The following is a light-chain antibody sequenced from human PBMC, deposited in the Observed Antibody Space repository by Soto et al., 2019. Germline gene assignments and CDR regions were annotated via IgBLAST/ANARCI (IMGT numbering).Light chain of an antibody. J-gene: IGLJ1*01. CDR1: SSVVGSYNL. CDR2: EVN. CDR3: CSYAGSSTYV. V-gene: IGLV2-23*02. Sequence: QSVLTQPASVSGSPGQSITISCTGTSSVVGSYNLVSWYQQHPGKAPKLMIYEVNKRPSGVSNRFSGSKSGNTTSLTISGLQAEDEADYYCCSYAGSSTYVFGTGDQVTVL.